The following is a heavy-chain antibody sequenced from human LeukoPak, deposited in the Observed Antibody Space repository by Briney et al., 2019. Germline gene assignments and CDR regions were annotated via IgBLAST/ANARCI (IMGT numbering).Heavy chain of an antibody. Sequence: GRSLRLSCAGSGINFRSYGMHWVRQAPGKGLEWVAVISHDGSNKHYADSVKGRSTISRDNSKSTLYLQMNSLRAEDTAVYYCAREARGYNYGYDELDYWGQGTLVTVSS. CDR2: ISHDGSNK. D-gene: IGHD5-18*01. CDR1: GINFRSYG. V-gene: IGHV3-30*03. J-gene: IGHJ4*02. CDR3: AREARGYNYGYDELDY.